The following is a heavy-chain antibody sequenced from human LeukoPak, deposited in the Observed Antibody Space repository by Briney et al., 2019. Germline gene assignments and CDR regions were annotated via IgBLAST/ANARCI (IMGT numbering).Heavy chain of an antibody. CDR2: INRSGST. CDR3: ARGGRGFWSGYAARAFDI. D-gene: IGHD3-3*01. V-gene: IGHV4-34*01. CDR1: GGSFSGYY. J-gene: IGHJ3*02. Sequence: SETLSLTCAVYGGSFSGYYWSWIRQPPGKGLEWIGEINRSGSTNYNPSLKSRVTISVDTSKNQFSLKLSSVTAADTAVYYCARGGRGFWSGYAARAFDIWGQGTMVTVSS.